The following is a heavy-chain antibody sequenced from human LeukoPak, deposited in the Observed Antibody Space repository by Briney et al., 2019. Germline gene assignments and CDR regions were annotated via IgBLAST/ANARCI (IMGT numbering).Heavy chain of an antibody. Sequence: PSETLSLTCTVSGGSISSYYWSWIRQPPGKGLEWIGYIYYSGSTNYNPSLKSRVTISVDTSKNQFSLKLSSVTAADTAVYYCARGYGSYYNYFQHWGQGTLVTVSS. J-gene: IGHJ1*01. CDR1: GGSISSYY. CDR2: IYYSGST. D-gene: IGHD1-26*01. CDR3: ARGYGSYYNYFQH. V-gene: IGHV4-59*01.